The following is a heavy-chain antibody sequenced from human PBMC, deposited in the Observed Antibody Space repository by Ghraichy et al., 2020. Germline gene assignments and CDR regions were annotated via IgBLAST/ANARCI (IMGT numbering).Heavy chain of an antibody. CDR2: ILYSGGP. CDR3: ARMGAYKAPFWY. V-gene: IGHV4-59*01. D-gene: IGHD3-16*01. CDR1: GTSIRSYF. J-gene: IGHJ4*02. Sequence: GSLRLSCTVSGTSIRSYFWSWIRQAPGKGLEWIGDILYSGGPTYNPSLKSRVTISIDASNNQFSLNLSSVTASDTAVYYCARMGAYKAPFWYWSQGTLVAVSS.